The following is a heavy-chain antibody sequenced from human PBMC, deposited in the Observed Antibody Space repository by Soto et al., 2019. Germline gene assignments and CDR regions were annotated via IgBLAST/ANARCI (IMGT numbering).Heavy chain of an antibody. CDR2: VNPSGGGT. V-gene: IGHV1-46*01. CDR3: TRRTXTVINPQVFXY. J-gene: IGHJ4*02. CDR1: GYTFTSYY. Sequence: ASVKVSCKGSGYTFTSYYMHWERQAPGHGLEWVGIVNPSGGGTSCAQNFQDRVTMTRETSTGTVNMELTSLRSDDTPVYYCTRRTXTVINPQVFXYWSQRALVTVSS. D-gene: IGHD1-1*01.